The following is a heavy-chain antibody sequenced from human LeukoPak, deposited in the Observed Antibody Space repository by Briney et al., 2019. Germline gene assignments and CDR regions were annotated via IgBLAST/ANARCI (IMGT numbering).Heavy chain of an antibody. Sequence: SETLSLTCTVSGGSISSGGYYWSWIRQPPGKGLEWIGYIYHSGSTYYNPSLKSRVTISVDRSKNQFSLKLSSVTAADTAVYYCARGPHHPDIAARPPHYHYYYYMDVWGKGTTVTVSS. CDR1: GGSISSGGYY. CDR3: ARGPHHPDIAARPPHYHYYYYMDV. V-gene: IGHV4-30-2*01. D-gene: IGHD6-6*01. J-gene: IGHJ6*03. CDR2: IYHSGST.